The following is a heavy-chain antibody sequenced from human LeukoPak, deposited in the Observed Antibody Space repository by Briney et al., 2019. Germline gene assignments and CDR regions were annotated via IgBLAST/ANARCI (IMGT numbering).Heavy chain of an antibody. D-gene: IGHD6-19*01. CDR1: GDSIRSYY. CDR2: IFYSGTP. J-gene: IGHJ4*02. V-gene: IGHV4-59*12. CDR3: ARETMLAGFASGLGFNY. Sequence: SETLSLTCTVSGDSIRSYYWSWIRQPPGKGLEWIGYIFYSGTPNYNPSLKRRVTISLDTSKNQFSLKLNSVTAADTATYFCARETMLAGFASGLGFNYWGQGILVIVSS.